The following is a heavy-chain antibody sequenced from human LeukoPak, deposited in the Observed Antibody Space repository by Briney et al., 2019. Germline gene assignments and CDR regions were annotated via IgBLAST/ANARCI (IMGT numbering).Heavy chain of an antibody. Sequence: EPGGSLRLSCAASGFTFSSYAMSWVRQAPGKGLEWVSAISGSGGSTYYADSVKGRFTISRDNSKNTLYLQMNSLRAEDTAVYYCAKGYSSSWYFDYWGQGTLVTVSS. D-gene: IGHD6-13*01. V-gene: IGHV3-23*01. J-gene: IGHJ4*02. CDR2: ISGSGGST. CDR3: AKGYSSSWYFDY. CDR1: GFTFSSYA.